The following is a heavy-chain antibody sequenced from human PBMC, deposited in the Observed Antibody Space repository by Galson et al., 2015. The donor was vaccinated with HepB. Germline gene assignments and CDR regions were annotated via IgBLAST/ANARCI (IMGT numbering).Heavy chain of an antibody. J-gene: IGHJ5*02. CDR2: IYFSGSR. CDR1: GGSISSGGSY. Sequence: TLSLTCTVSGGSISSGGSYWTWIRQHPGRGLEWIGSIYFSGSRYYNPSLKSRVTISIDTSNNQFSLKLSSVTAADTAVYYCARELSIVFARPTPGNYFDPWGQGTLVTVSS. V-gene: IGHV4-31*03. D-gene: IGHD2-2*02. CDR3: ARELSIVFARPTPGNYFDP.